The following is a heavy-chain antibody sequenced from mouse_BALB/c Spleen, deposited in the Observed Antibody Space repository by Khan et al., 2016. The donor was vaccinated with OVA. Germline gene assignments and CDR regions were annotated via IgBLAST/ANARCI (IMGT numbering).Heavy chain of an antibody. Sequence: QVQLKQSGPGLVAPSQSLSITCTVSGFSLTGYGVNWVRQPPGKGLEWLGMIWGDGSIDYNSALNSRLNLRKENSKSHVFLKMISLQTDDTARYYCARAYYGNYSEAMDYWGQGTSVTVSS. CDR2: IWGDGSI. CDR3: ARAYYGNYSEAMDY. V-gene: IGHV2-6-7*01. CDR1: GFSLTGYG. D-gene: IGHD2-10*01. J-gene: IGHJ4*01.